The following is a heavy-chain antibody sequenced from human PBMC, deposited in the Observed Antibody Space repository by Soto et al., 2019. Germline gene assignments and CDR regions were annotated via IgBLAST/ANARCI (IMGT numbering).Heavy chain of an antibody. CDR2: ISYDGSNK. CDR3: AKGRGVVVTAGYFDY. Sequence: GGSLRLSCAASGFTFSSYGMHWVRQAPGKGLEWVAVISYDGSNKYYADSVKGRFTISRDNSKNTLYLQMNSLRAEDTAVYYCAKGRGVVVTAGYFDYWGQGTLVTVSS. V-gene: IGHV3-30*18. D-gene: IGHD2-21*02. CDR1: GFTFSSYG. J-gene: IGHJ4*02.